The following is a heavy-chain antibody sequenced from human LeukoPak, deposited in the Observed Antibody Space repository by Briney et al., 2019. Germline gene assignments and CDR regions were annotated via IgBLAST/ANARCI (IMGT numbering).Heavy chain of an antibody. V-gene: IGHV3-13*01. J-gene: IGHJ4*02. CDR2: IGTAGDT. CDR1: GFTFSSYD. Sequence: GGSLRLSCAASGFTFSSYDMHWVRHATGKGLEWVSAIGTAGDTYYPGSVKGRFTISRENAKNSLYLQMNSLRAEDTAVYYCARGSDILTGAFDYWGQGTLVTVSS. D-gene: IGHD3-9*01. CDR3: ARGSDILTGAFDY.